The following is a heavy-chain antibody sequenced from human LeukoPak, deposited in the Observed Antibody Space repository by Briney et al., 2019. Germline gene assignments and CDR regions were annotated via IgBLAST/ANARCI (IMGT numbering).Heavy chain of an antibody. D-gene: IGHD6-13*01. CDR3: AKGGSSWFTLHY. Sequence: GGSLRLSCAASGFTFSSYAMSWVRQAPGKGLEWVSAISGSGGSTYYADSVKGRFTISRDNSKNTLYLQINSLRTEDTAVYYCAKGGSSWFTLHYWGQGTLVTVSS. V-gene: IGHV3-23*01. CDR2: ISGSGGST. J-gene: IGHJ4*02. CDR1: GFTFSSYA.